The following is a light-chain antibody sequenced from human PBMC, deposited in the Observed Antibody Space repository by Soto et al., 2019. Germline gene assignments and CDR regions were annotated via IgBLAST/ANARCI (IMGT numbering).Light chain of an antibody. Sequence: EVVMTQSPVILSVSPGERATLSCRASQSVGRNLAWYQQRPGQAPRLLIHDASARPSGVPARFSGSGSGTDFPLTIISPPSDDFAVYYCQQYSDSPITFGPGTTVDLK. J-gene: IGKJ3*01. CDR2: DAS. CDR1: QSVGRN. CDR3: QQYSDSPIT. V-gene: IGKV3-15*01.